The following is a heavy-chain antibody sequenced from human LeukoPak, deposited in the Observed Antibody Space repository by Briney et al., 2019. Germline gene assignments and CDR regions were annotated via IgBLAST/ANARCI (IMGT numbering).Heavy chain of an antibody. CDR1: GFTFSNYW. D-gene: IGHD2-2*01. Sequence: GGSLRLSCAASGFTFSNYWMSWVRQPPGRGLEWVANIKLDGSEKYYVDSVKGRFTISRDNAKNSLYLQMNSLRAEDTAVYYCAREYCSSSRCYLIEKRVDFDFWGLGTLVTISS. CDR2: IKLDGSEK. CDR3: AREYCSSSRCYLIEKRVDFDF. V-gene: IGHV3-7*04. J-gene: IGHJ4*02.